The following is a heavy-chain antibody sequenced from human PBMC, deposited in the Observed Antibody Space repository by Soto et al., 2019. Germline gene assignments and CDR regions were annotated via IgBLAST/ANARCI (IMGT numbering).Heavy chain of an antibody. CDR3: ARESDGAGGIAAAGFDY. V-gene: IGHV3-21*01. CDR2: ISSSSSYI. D-gene: IGHD6-13*01. Sequence: GGSLRLSCAASGFTFSSYSMNWVRQAPGKGLEWVSSISSSSSYIYYADSVKGRFTISRDNAKNSLYLQMNSLRAEDTAVYYCARESDGAGGIAAAGFDYWGQGTLVTVSS. J-gene: IGHJ4*02. CDR1: GFTFSSYS.